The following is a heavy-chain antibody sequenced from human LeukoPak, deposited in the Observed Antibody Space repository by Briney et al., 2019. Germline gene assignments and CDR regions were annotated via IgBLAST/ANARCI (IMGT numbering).Heavy chain of an antibody. V-gene: IGHV1-2*02. CDR3: ARDHLPIVDYDPYGMDV. D-gene: IGHD4-17*01. CDR1: GYTFTGYY. CDR2: INPNSGGT. Sequence: ASVKVSCKASGYTFTGYYMHWVRQAPGQGLEWMGWINPNSGGTNYAQKFQGRVTMTRDTSISTAYMELSRLRSDDTAVYYCARDHLPIVDYDPYGMDVWGQGTTVTVSS. J-gene: IGHJ6*02.